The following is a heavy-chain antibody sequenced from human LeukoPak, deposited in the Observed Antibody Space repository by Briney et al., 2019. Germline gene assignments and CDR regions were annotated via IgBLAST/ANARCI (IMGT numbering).Heavy chain of an antibody. V-gene: IGHV1-69*08. Sequence: SVTDSFKTFGDTFNRYTISWVRQAPGQGLEWMGRIIPILGNATYARKFQGRFTITADKSTSTAYMELSSLRSEDTAVYYCARAQTEGTYYLWYFDYWGQGTLVTVSS. D-gene: IGHD1-26*01. CDR2: IIPILGNA. J-gene: IGHJ4*02. CDR1: GDTFNRYT. CDR3: ARAQTEGTYYLWYFDY.